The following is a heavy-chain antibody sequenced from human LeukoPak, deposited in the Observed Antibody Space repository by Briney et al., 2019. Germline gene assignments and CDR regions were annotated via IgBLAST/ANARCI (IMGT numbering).Heavy chain of an antibody. CDR1: GFIFSGYW. V-gene: IGHV3-48*04. D-gene: IGHD1-14*01. CDR2: ISSSSSTI. Sequence: PGGSLRLSCAASGFIFSGYWMTWVRQAPGKGLEWVSYISSSSSTIYYADSVKGRFTISRDNAKNSLYLQMNSLRAEDTAVYYCARDYMRVPGYNWFDPWGQGTLVTVSS. CDR3: ARDYMRVPGYNWFDP. J-gene: IGHJ5*02.